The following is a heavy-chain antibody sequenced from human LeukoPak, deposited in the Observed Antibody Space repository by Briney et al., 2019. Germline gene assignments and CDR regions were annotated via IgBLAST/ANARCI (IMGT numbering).Heavy chain of an antibody. CDR3: ARGPPLLPTGYSSRWGWFDP. V-gene: IGHV1-2*04. J-gene: IGHJ5*02. CDR1: GYTFTGYY. Sequence: ASVKVSCKASGYTFTGYYMHWVRQAPGQGLEWMGWINPNSGGTNYAQKFKGWVTMTRDTSISTAYMELSRLRSDDTAVYYCARGPPLLPTGYSSRWGWFDPWGQGTLVTVSS. D-gene: IGHD6-13*01. CDR2: INPNSGGT.